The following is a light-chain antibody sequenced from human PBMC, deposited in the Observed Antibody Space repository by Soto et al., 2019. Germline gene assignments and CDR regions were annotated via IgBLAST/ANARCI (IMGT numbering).Light chain of an antibody. CDR3: SSFRSLSNTTFTVL. V-gene: IGLV2-14*01. Sequence: QSALTQPASVSGSPGQSITISCTGTSSDIGAYNYVSWYQQHPGKAPKLLIYEVTNRPSGVSDRFSGSKSGNTASLTISGLQAEDEANYYCSSFRSLSNTTFTVLFGGGTKVTV. CDR2: EVT. CDR1: SSDIGAYNY. J-gene: IGLJ2*01.